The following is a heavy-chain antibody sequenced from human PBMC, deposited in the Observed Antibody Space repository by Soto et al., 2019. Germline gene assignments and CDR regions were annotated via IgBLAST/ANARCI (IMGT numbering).Heavy chain of an antibody. J-gene: IGHJ4*02. CDR2: INQSGST. CDR1: GGSFSGYY. V-gene: IGHV4-34*01. CDR3: ARGTTGSPDY. Sequence: QVQLQQWGAGLLKPSETLSLTCAVYGGSFSGYYWSWIRQPPGKGLEWIGEINQSGSTNYNPSLKSRVTISVDTSKNQFSLKLSSVTAADTAVYYCARGTTGSPDYWGQGTLVTVSS. D-gene: IGHD3-9*01.